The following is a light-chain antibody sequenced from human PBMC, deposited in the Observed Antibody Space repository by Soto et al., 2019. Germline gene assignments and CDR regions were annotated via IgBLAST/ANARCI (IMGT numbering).Light chain of an antibody. J-gene: IGKJ4*01. CDR2: KAS. CDR3: QQHSNYPLN. Sequence: IQMTHSPSTLSASVGDRVTITCRASHHIDAWLAWYQQKPGKAPKVLIYKASILESGVPSRFSGSGSGTEFTLTISSLQPDDSATYYCQQHSNYPLNFGGGTKVDIK. V-gene: IGKV1-5*03. CDR1: HHIDAW.